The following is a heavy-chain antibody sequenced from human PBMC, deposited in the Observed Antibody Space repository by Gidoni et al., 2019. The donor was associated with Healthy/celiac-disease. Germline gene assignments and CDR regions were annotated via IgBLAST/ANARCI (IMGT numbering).Heavy chain of an antibody. CDR3: TRAEDSYGDLFDY. CDR1: GFTFGDYA. V-gene: IGHV3-49*05. J-gene: IGHJ4*02. Sequence: EVQLVESGGGLVKPGRSLRLSCTASGFTFGDYAMSWFRQAPGKGLEWVGFIRSKAYGGTTEYAASVKGRFTISRDDSKSIAYLQMNSLKTEDTAVYYCTRAEDSYGDLFDYWGQGTLVTVSS. D-gene: IGHD4-17*01. CDR2: IRSKAYGGTT.